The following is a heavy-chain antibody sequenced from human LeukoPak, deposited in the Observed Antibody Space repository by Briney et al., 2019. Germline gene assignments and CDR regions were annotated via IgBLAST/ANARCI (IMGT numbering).Heavy chain of an antibody. CDR3: ARGRLKRVPFTKVAGALDY. V-gene: IGHV1-18*01. D-gene: IGHD6-19*01. CDR1: GYTFRNYG. J-gene: IGHJ4*02. CDR2: IGTYNGNT. Sequence: GASVKVSCKASGYTFRNYGITWVRQAPGQGLEWMGWIGTYNGNTDYAQKFQGRVIMTADTSTTTAHMELRSLRSDDTAVYNCARGRLKRVPFTKVAGALDYWGQGTRVTVSS.